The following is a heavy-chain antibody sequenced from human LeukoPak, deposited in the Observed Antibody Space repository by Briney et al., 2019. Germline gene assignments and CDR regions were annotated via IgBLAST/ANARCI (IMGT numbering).Heavy chain of an antibody. D-gene: IGHD1-26*01. CDR2: ISGDGTNT. J-gene: IGHJ4*02. V-gene: IGHV3-74*03. CDR1: GVTFSSHC. CDR3: ANDQNGRFSIDN. Sequence: PGGTLRLSCAAYGVTFSSHCMHWVRQAPGKGLVYVSRISGDGTNTKYADLVKGRFTISRDNARNPLYLQMNSLRAEDTAVYYCANDQNGRFSIDNWGQGTLVPVSS.